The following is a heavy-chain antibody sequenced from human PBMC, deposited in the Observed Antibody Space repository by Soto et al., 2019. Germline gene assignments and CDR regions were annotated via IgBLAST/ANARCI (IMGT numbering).Heavy chain of an antibody. CDR1: GGSISSGDYY. J-gene: IGHJ4*02. V-gene: IGHV4-30-4*01. CDR3: AREYYYDSSGLDY. CDR2: IYCSGST. Sequence: PSETLSLTCTVSGGSISSGDYYWSWIRQPPGKGLEWIGYIYCSGSTYYNPSLKSRVTISVDTSKNQFSLKLSSVTAADTAVYYCAREYYYDSSGLDYWGQGTLVTVSS. D-gene: IGHD3-22*01.